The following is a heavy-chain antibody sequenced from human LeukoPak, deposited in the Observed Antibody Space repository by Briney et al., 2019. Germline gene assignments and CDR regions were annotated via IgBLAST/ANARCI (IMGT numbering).Heavy chain of an antibody. CDR3: ASRRRYCSGGSCSTPFDY. V-gene: IGHV1-69*05. CDR2: IIPIFGTA. CDR1: GGTFSSYA. D-gene: IGHD2-15*01. Sequence: SVKVSCKASGGTFSSYAISWVRQAPGQGLEWMGRIIPIFGTANYAQKFQGRVTITTDESTSTAYMELSSLRSEDTAVYYCASRRRYCSGGSCSTPFDYWGQGTLVTVSS. J-gene: IGHJ4*02.